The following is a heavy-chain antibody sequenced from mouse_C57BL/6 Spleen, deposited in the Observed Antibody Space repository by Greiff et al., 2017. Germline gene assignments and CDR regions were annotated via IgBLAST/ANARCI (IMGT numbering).Heavy chain of an antibody. CDR3: ARVGSNFYFDY. CDR1: GFTFSSYA. D-gene: IGHD2-5*01. CDR2: ISDGGSYT. J-gene: IGHJ2*01. V-gene: IGHV5-4*03. Sequence: EVKLVESGGGLVKPGGSLKLSCAASGFTFSSYAMSWVRQTPEKRLEWVATISDGGSYTYYPDNVKGRFTISRDNAKNNLYLQMSHLKSEDTAMYYCARVGSNFYFDYGGQGTTLTVSS.